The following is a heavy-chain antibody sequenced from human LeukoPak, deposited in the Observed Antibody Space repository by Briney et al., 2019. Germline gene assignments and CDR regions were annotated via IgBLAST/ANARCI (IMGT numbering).Heavy chain of an antibody. V-gene: IGHV3-30*02. J-gene: IGHJ4*02. CDR3: ARAFGLTDY. CDR1: GFTFSSYG. D-gene: IGHD3/OR15-3a*01. Sequence: GGSLRLSCAASGFTFSSYGMHWVRQAPGKGLEWVTLIRDDGSNQWYADSVKGRFTISRDNSKNTLYLQMNSLGAEDTAVYYCARAFGLTDYWGQGTLVTVSS. CDR2: IRDDGSNQ.